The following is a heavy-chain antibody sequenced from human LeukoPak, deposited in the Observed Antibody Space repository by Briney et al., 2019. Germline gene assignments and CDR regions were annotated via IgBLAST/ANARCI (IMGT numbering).Heavy chain of an antibody. CDR1: GGSISSSSYY. V-gene: IGHV4-39*01. CDR3: ISIAAAGWYFDY. Sequence: PSETLSLTCTVSGGSISSSSYYWGWIRQPPGKGLEWIGGIYYSGSTYYNPSLKSRVTISVDTSKNQFSLKLSSVTAADTAVYYCISIAAAGWYFDYWGQGTLVTVSS. D-gene: IGHD6-13*01. J-gene: IGHJ4*02. CDR2: IYYSGST.